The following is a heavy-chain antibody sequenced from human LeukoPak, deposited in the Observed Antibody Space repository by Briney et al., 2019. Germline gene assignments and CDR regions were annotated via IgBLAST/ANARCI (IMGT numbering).Heavy chain of an antibody. CDR1: GFTFSSYS. J-gene: IGHJ4*02. CDR3: ARVKGAAGTDY. D-gene: IGHD6-13*01. V-gene: IGHV3-48*01. Sequence: GGSLRLSCAASGFTFSSYSMNWVRQAPGKGLEWVSYISSSSSTIYYADSVKGRFTISRDNAKNSLYLQMNSLRAEDTAVYYCARVKGAAGTDYWGQGTLVTVSS. CDR2: ISSSSSTI.